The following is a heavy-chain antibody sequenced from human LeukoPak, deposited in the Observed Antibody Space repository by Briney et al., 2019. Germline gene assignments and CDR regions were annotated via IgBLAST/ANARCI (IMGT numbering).Heavy chain of an antibody. D-gene: IGHD3-22*01. J-gene: IGHJ4*02. CDR2: IIPIFGTA. CDR3: ARDLPYYYDSSGYYSY. CDR1: GYTFNIYG. V-gene: IGHV1-69*13. Sequence: SVTVSCKASGYTFNIYGIGWVRQAPGQGLEWMGGIIPIFGTANYAQKFQGRVTITADESTSTAYMELSSLRSEDTAVYYCARDLPYYYDSSGYYSYWGQGTLVTVSS.